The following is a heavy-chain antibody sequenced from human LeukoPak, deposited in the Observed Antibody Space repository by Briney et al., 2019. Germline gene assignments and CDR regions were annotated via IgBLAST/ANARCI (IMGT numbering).Heavy chain of an antibody. J-gene: IGHJ6*02. D-gene: IGHD6-19*01. CDR1: GGSISSYY. CDR3: ARGRPLRIAVAGTRYYYYYGMDV. V-gene: IGHV4-4*07. Sequence: SETLSLTCTVSGGSISSYYWSWIRQPAGKGLEWIGLIYTSGSTNYNPSLNSRVTMSVDTSKNQFSLKLTSVTAADTAVYYCARGRPLRIAVAGTRYYYYYGMDVWGQGTTVTVSS. CDR2: IYTSGST.